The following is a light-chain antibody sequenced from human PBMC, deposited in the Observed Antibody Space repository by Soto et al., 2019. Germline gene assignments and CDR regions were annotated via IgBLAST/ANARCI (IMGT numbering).Light chain of an antibody. Sequence: DIPMTQSPSSLSASAGDRVTITCRASQGISNFLAWFQQKPGKAPKSLIHEASTLQSGVPSKISGSGWGTDFTLTINNLQPEDSGTYYCQQYDSYPVTFGQGTRLEI. CDR1: QGISNF. CDR2: EAS. J-gene: IGKJ5*01. CDR3: QQYDSYPVT. V-gene: IGKV1-16*02.